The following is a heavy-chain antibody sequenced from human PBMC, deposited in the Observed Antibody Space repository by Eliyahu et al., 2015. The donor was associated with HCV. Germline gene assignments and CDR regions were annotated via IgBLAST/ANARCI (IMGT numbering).Heavy chain of an antibody. V-gene: IGHV3-21*01. CDR1: GFTFRSYS. CDR3: VRDLSSVSSGYYYLDS. J-gene: IGHJ4*02. CDR2: ISSSSSYI. Sequence: EVQLVESGGGLVKPGGSLRLSCAASGFTFRSYSMNWVRQAPGKGLGWVSSISSSSSYIYYADSVQGRFTVSRDNAQNSLYLQMSSLRAEDTAVYYCVRDLSSVSSGYYYLDSWGQGTLVTVSS. D-gene: IGHD6-19*01.